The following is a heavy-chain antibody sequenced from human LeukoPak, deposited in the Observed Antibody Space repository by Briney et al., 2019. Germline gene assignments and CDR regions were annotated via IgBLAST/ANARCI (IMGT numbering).Heavy chain of an antibody. D-gene: IGHD4-17*01. CDR2: IYSGGST. CDR3: NADYGDYRSYYYYYMDV. CDR1: GFTVSSNY. J-gene: IGHJ6*03. Sequence: GGSLRLSCAASGFTVSSNYMSWVRQAPGKGLEWVSVIYSGGSTYYADSVKGRFTISRDNSKNTLYLQMNSLRAEDTAVYYCNADYGDYRSYYYYYMDVWGKGTTVTVSS. V-gene: IGHV3-53*01.